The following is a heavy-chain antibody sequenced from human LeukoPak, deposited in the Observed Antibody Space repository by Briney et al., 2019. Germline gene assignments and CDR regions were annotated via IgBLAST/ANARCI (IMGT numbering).Heavy chain of an antibody. D-gene: IGHD2-2*03. J-gene: IGHJ3*02. CDR1: GGTFSSYA. CDR3: AAGYCSSTSCSSDAFDI. Sequence: SVKVSCKASGGTFSSYAISWVRQAPGQGLEWMGGIIPIFGTANYAQKFQGRVTITTDESTSTAYMELSSLRSEDTAVYYCAAGYCSSTSCSSDAFDIWGQGTMVTVSS. V-gene: IGHV1-69*05. CDR2: IIPIFGTA.